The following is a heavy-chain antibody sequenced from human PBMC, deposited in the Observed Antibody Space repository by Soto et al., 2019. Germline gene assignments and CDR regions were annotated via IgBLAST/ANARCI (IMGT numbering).Heavy chain of an antibody. CDR3: ATDRLTEQQLGGYYYYAMDV. D-gene: IGHD6-13*01. J-gene: IGHJ6*02. V-gene: IGHV4-59*01. CDR1: GGSISNYY. Sequence: KASETLSLTCTVSGGSISNYYWSWIRQPPGKGLEWIGYIYYTGTTYYNPSLKSRVTISVDTSKNQFSLKLSSVTAADTAVYYCATDRLTEQQLGGYYYYAMDVWGQGTTVTVSS. CDR2: IYYTGTT.